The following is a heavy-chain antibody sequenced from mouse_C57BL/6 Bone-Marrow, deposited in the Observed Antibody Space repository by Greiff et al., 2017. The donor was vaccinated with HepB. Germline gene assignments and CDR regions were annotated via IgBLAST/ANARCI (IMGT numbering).Heavy chain of an antibody. Sequence: QVHVKQPGAELVKPGASVKLSCKASGYTFTSYWMQWVKQRPGQGLEWIGEIDPSDSYTNYNQKFKGKATLTVDTSSSTAYMQLSSLTSEDSAVYYCARYELGRGFDYWGQGTTLTVSS. D-gene: IGHD4-1*01. CDR3: ARYELGRGFDY. V-gene: IGHV1-50*01. CDR1: GYTFTSYW. CDR2: IDPSDSYT. J-gene: IGHJ2*01.